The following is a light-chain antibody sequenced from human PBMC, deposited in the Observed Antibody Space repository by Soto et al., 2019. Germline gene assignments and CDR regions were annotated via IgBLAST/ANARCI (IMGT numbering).Light chain of an antibody. J-gene: IGLJ1*01. Sequence: QSVLTQPPSVSAAPGQKVTISCSGSSSNIGNNYVSWYQQLPGTAPKLLIYETNKRPSGIPDRFSGSKSGTSATLGITGLQTGDEADYYCGTWDSSPGAYNYVFGTGTKVTVL. CDR1: SSNIGNNY. V-gene: IGLV1-51*02. CDR3: GTWDSSPGAYNYV. CDR2: ETN.